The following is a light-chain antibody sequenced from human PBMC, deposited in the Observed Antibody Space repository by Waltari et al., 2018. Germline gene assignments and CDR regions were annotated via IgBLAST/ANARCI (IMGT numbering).Light chain of an antibody. V-gene: IGLV2-11*01. CDR3: CSYGGSYYV. J-gene: IGLJ1*01. CDR2: DCN. Sequence: QSALTQPRSVSGSPGQSVTISCTGTSSDVGSYEYVSWYQQHPGKAPKVMIYDCNKRPSGVPDRFSGYKSGNTASLTISGLQAEDEAEYYCCSYGGSYYVLGTGTEVTVL. CDR1: SSDVGSYEY.